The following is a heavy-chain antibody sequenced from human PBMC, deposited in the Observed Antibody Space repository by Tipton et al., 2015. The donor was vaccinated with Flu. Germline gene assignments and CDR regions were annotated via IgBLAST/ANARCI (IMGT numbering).Heavy chain of an antibody. D-gene: IGHD1-7*01. CDR3: ARIKYNWNYGLDY. V-gene: IGHV3-33*08. CDR2: IWYDGSNK. J-gene: IGHJ4*02. CDR1: GFTFSSYG. Sequence: SLRLSCAASGFTFSSYGMHWVRQAPGKGLEWVAVIWYDGSNKYYADSVKGRFTISRDNSKNTLYPQMNSLRAEDTAVYYCARIKYNWNYGLDYWGQGTLVTVSS.